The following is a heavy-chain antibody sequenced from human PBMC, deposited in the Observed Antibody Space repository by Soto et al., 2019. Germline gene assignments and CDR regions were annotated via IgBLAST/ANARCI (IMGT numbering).Heavy chain of an antibody. J-gene: IGHJ5*02. CDR1: GYTFFTYD. CDR3: ARHHGPTTSENWLDT. CDR2: ISTYSGDT. D-gene: IGHD5-12*01. V-gene: IGHV1-18*01. Sequence: QVHLVQSGVEVKTPGASVKVSCQASGYTFFTYDISWVRQAPGQGLEWMGWISTYSGDTKYAQKVQGRVTMTTDTSTTTAYLELRSLRSDDTAVYYCARHHGPTTSENWLDTWGQGTLVTVYS.